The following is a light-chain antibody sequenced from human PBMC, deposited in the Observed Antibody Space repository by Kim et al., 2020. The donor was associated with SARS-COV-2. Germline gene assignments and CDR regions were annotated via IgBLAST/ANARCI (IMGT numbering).Light chain of an antibody. CDR1: QSVFYSSNNKNY. CDR2: WAS. J-gene: IGKJ3*01. V-gene: IGKV4-1*01. CDR3: QQYYSSPGFT. Sequence: DIVMTQSPDSLAVSLGERATINCKSSQSVFYSSNNKNYLAWYQQKPGQPPKLLLYWASTRESGVPDRFSGSGSGTDFTLTISSLQAEDVAVYYCQQYYSSPGFTFGPGTKVDIK.